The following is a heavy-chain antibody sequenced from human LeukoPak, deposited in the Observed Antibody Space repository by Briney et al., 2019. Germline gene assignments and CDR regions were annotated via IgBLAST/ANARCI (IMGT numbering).Heavy chain of an antibody. Sequence: GGSLRLSCAASGFTFSSYSMNWVRQAPGKGLEWVSSISSSSSYIYYADSVKGRFTISRDNAKNSLYLQMNSLGAEDTAVYYCASLLGNDARRFDYWGQGTLVTVSS. CDR2: ISSSSSYI. CDR3: ASLLGNDARRFDY. D-gene: IGHD1-1*01. J-gene: IGHJ4*02. CDR1: GFTFSSYS. V-gene: IGHV3-21*01.